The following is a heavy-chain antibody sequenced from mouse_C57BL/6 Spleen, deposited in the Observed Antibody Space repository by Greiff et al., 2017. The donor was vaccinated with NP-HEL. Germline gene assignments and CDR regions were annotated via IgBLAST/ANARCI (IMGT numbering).Heavy chain of an antibody. J-gene: IGHJ4*01. Sequence: EVQLQQSGAELVKPGASVKLSCTASGFNIKDYYMHWVKQRTEQGLEWIGRIDPEDGETKYAPKFQGKATLTADTSSNTAYLHLSSLTSEDTAVYYCSRDLPYAMGYWGQGTSVTVSS. CDR3: SRDLPYAMGY. CDR2: IDPEDGET. V-gene: IGHV14-2*01. CDR1: GFNIKDYY.